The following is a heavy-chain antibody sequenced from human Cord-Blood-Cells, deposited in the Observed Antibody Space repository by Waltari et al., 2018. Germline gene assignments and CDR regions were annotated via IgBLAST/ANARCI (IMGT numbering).Heavy chain of an antibody. Sequence: QVQLQQWGAVLLKPSETLSLTCAVYGGSFSGYYWSWIRQPPGKGLEWIGEINHSGSTNYNPSLKSRVTISVDTSKNQFSLKLSSVTAADTAVYYCATRYSGSYYAFDIWGQGTMVTVSS. V-gene: IGHV4-34*01. CDR3: ATRYSGSYYAFDI. CDR1: GGSFSGYY. D-gene: IGHD1-26*01. J-gene: IGHJ3*02. CDR2: INHSGST.